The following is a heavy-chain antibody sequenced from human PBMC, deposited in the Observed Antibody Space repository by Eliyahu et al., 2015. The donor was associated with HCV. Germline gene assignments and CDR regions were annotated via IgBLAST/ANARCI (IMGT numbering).Heavy chain of an antibody. J-gene: IGHJ4*02. CDR1: GFTFXNYW. Sequence: EVQLVDSGGGLVQPGGSLXLSCAAXGFTFXNYWMSWVRQAPGXGXGWVAYINEDGSEKYSVDXMKGRFTISRDNAKNSLYLQMNSLRAEDTAVYYCARVRPPHYFDHWGQGTLVTVSS. CDR2: INEDGSEK. CDR3: ARVRPPHYFDH. V-gene: IGHV3-7*01.